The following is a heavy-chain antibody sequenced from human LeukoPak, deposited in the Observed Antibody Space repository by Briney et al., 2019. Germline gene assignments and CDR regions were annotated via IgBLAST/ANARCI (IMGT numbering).Heavy chain of an antibody. J-gene: IGHJ5*02. V-gene: IGHV1-8*01. CDR1: GYTFTSYD. CDR2: MNPNSGNT. D-gene: IGHD6-19*01. Sequence: ASVKVSCKASGYTFTSYDINWVRQATGRGLEWMGWMNPNSGNTGYAQKFQGRVTMTRNTSISTAYMELSSLRSEDTAVYYCASQPFSYSSGWYWFDPWGQGTLVTVSS. CDR3: ASQPFSYSSGWYWFDP.